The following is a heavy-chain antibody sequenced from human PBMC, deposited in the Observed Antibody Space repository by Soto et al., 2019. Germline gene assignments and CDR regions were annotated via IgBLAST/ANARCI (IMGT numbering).Heavy chain of an antibody. D-gene: IGHD5-12*01. CDR2: IYPGDSDT. CDR1: GYSFTSYW. J-gene: IGHJ6*02. CDR3: ARQSSGYDHYYYYYGMDV. Sequence: GESLKISCKGSGYSFTSYWIGWVRQMPGKGLEWMGIIYPGDSDTRYSPSFQGQVTISADKSISTAYLQWSSLKASDTAMYYCARQSSGYDHYYYYYGMDVWGQGTTVTVSS. V-gene: IGHV5-51*01.